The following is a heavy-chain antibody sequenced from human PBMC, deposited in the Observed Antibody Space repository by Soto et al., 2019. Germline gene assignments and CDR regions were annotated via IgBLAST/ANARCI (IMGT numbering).Heavy chain of an antibody. D-gene: IGHD3-3*01. CDR1: GFTFSSYA. CDR2: ISGSGGST. V-gene: IGHV3-23*01. CDR3: ARGVLRFLEWLSPRYYYMDV. Sequence: GGSLRLSCAASGFTFSSYAMSWVRQAPGKGLEWVSAISGSGGSTYYADSVKGRFTISRDNSKNTLYLQMNSLRAEDTAVYYCARGVLRFLEWLSPRYYYMDVWGKGTTVTVSS. J-gene: IGHJ6*03.